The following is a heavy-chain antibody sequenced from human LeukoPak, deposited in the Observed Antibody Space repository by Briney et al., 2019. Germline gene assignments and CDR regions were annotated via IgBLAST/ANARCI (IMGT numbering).Heavy chain of an antibody. CDR1: GGSISSSSYY. CDR3: AREDILLVPSTNFDY. J-gene: IGHJ4*02. V-gene: IGHV4-39*02. CDR2: INYSGNT. D-gene: IGHD2-2*01. Sequence: PSETLSLTCTVSGGSISSSSYYWGWIRQPPGKGLEWIGSINYSGNTYYNPSLKSRVTISVDTSKNQFSLRLSSVTAADTAMYYCAREDILLVPSTNFDYWGRGTLVTVSS.